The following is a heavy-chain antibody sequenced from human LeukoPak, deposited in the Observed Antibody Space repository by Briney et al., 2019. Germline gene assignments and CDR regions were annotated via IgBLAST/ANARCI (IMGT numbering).Heavy chain of an antibody. V-gene: IGHV1-2*02. CDR3: ARVIRRPGNLYYSDY. J-gene: IGHJ4*02. CDR1: GYTLTGYY. Sequence: GASVKVSCKASGYTLTGYYMHWVRQAPGQGPEWMGWINPNSGGTNYAQKFQGRVTMTRDTSISTAYMELSRLRSDDTAVYYCARVIRRPGNLYYSDYWGQGTLVTVSS. D-gene: IGHD1-1*01. CDR2: INPNSGGT.